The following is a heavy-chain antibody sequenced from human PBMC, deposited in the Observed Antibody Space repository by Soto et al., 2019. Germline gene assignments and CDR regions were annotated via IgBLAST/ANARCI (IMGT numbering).Heavy chain of an antibody. J-gene: IGHJ4*02. V-gene: IGHV1-46*01. CDR1: GYNFFNNY. Sequence: QVQLVQSGAEVKNPGASVKISCTASGYNFFNNYLYWVRQAPGQGLEYMGLFYLSGGNTKYAPKVQDRVTMTRDTSTNTVYLELSSLRFDDTAMYYCAKEGAEWGQGTLVTVSS. CDR2: FYLSGGNT. CDR3: AKEGAE.